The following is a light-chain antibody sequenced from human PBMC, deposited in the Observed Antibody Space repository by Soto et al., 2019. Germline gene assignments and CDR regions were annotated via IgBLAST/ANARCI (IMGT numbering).Light chain of an antibody. J-gene: IGKJ5*01. V-gene: IGKV3-20*01. CDR3: QQYGSSPIT. CDR2: VAS. CDR1: QSVSSSY. Sequence: EIVLTQSPGTLSLSPGERATLSCRASQSVSSSYLAWYQQRSGQAPRLLIYVASNRATGTPDRFSGSGSGTDFTLTISRLEPEDFAVYYCQQYGSSPITFGQGTRLEIK.